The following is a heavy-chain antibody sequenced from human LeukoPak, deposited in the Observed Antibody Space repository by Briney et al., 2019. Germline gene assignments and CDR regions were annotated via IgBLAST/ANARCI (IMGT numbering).Heavy chain of an antibody. V-gene: IGHV3-23*01. Sequence: PGGSLRLSCAASGFSFSNSFMSWVRQAPGKGLEWVSGISGSGSTTNYADSVKGRLTISRDNSKNTLYLQMNTLRAEDTAVYYCAKGVVVVTAMNYFDYWGQGTLVTVSS. CDR3: AKGVVVVTAMNYFDY. J-gene: IGHJ4*02. CDR1: GFSFSNSF. CDR2: ISGSGSTT. D-gene: IGHD2-21*02.